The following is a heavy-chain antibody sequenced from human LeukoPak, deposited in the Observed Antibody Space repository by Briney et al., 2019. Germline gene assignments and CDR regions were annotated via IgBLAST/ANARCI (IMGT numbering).Heavy chain of an antibody. D-gene: IGHD1-1*01. CDR1: GFTFSSYS. Sequence: GGSLRLSRAASGFTFSSYSMNWVRQAPGKGLEWVSSISSSSSYIYYADSVKGRFTISRDNAKNSLYLQMNSLRAEDTAVYYCARVNWNDGEDYFDYWGQGTLVTVSS. CDR3: ARVNWNDGEDYFDY. CDR2: ISSSSSYI. V-gene: IGHV3-21*01. J-gene: IGHJ4*02.